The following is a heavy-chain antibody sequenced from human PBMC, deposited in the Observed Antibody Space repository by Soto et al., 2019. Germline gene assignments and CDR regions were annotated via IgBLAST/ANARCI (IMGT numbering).Heavy chain of an antibody. D-gene: IGHD6-13*01. Sequence: SETLSLTCAVSGGSVSSGGYSWSWIRQPPGKGLEWIGYIYHSGSTYYNPSLKSRVTISVDRSKNQFSLKLSSVTAADTAVYYCASSHAGAHITAAVHWGQGTLVTVSS. CDR1: GGSVSSGGYS. CDR3: ASSHAGAHITAAVH. CDR2: IYHSGST. V-gene: IGHV4-30-2*01. J-gene: IGHJ4*02.